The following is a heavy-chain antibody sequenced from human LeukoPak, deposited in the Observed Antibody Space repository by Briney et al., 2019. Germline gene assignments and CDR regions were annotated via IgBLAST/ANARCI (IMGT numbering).Heavy chain of an antibody. J-gene: IGHJ6*03. CDR3: ATYTFGYYYYYMDV. CDR1: GGTFSSYA. D-gene: IGHD3-16*01. CDR2: IIPIFGTA. Sequence: GASVKVSCKASGGTFSSYAISWVRQAPGQGLEWMGGIIPIFGTANYAQKFQGRVTITADKSTSTAYMELSSLRSEDTAVYYCATYTFGYYYYYMDVWGKGTTVTVSS. V-gene: IGHV1-69*06.